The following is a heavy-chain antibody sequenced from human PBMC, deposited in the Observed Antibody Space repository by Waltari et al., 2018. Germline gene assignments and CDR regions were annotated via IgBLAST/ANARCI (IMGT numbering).Heavy chain of an antibody. J-gene: IGHJ4*02. CDR1: GGSIRSSSYY. D-gene: IGHD3-22*01. V-gene: IGHV4-39*01. CDR3: ASLDYYDSSGYPFGY. Sequence: QLQLQESGPGLVKPSETLSLTCTVSGGSIRSSSYYWGWIRQPPGKGLEWIGSIYYSGTTYYNPSLKSRVTISVDTSKNQFSLKLSSVTAADTAVYYCASLDYYDSSGYPFGYWGQGTLVTVSS. CDR2: IYYSGTT.